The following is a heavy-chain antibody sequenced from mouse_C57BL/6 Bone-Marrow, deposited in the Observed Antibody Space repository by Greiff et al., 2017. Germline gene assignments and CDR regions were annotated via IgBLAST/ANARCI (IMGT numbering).Heavy chain of an antibody. D-gene: IGHD1-1*01. J-gene: IGHJ1*03. Sequence: GGGLVQPKGSLKLSCAASGFSFNTYAMNWVRQAPGKGLEWVARIRSKSNNYATYYADSVKDRFTISRDDSESMLYLQMNNLKTEDTAMYYCVRQGYYGSSSYWYFDVWGTGTTVTVSS. CDR1: GFSFNTYA. CDR2: IRSKSNNYAT. V-gene: IGHV10-1*01. CDR3: VRQGYYGSSSYWYFDV.